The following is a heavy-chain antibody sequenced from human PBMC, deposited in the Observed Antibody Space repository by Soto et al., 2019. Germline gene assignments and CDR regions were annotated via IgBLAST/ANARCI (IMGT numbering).Heavy chain of an antibody. CDR3: ARGYYSSSWRGFDY. V-gene: IGHV1-2*02. D-gene: IGHD6-13*01. CDR1: GYTFSGYF. Sequence: QVQLVQSGADVKKPGASVKVSSKTSGYTFSGYFMHWLRQAPGQGLEWMGWMNPNSGGTDNAQNFQGRVSMTWDTSISTAYMELSRLRSDDTAIYYCARGYYSSSWRGFDYWGQGTLVTVSS. CDR2: MNPNSGGT. J-gene: IGHJ4*02.